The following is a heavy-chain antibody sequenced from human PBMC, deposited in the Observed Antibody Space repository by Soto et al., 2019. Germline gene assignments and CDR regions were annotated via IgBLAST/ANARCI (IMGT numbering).Heavy chain of an antibody. D-gene: IGHD3-22*01. J-gene: IGHJ4*02. CDR3: AKDPTSYDSSAQFDS. V-gene: IGHV3-23*01. CDR2: ISGGGGST. CDR1: GFNFNIFA. Sequence: EVKLLESGGRLVQPGGSLRLSCAASGFNFNIFAMKWVRQAPGKGLEWVSGISGGGGSTYYADSVKGRFTISRDNSKNTLYLQMNSLRAEDTAVYYCAKDPTSYDSSAQFDSWGQGTLVTVSS.